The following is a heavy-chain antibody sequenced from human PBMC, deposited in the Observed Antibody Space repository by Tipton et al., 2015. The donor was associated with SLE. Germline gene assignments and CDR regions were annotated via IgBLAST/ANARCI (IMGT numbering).Heavy chain of an antibody. J-gene: IGHJ4*02. V-gene: IGHV3-NL1*01. CDR2: IYSGGST. Sequence: SLRLSCAASGFTFSTFGMHWVRQVPGKGLEWVAVIYSGGSTYYADSVKGRFTISRDNSKNTLYLQMNSLRAEDTAVYYCARDRGSSWFFFNYWGQGPLVTVSS. CDR3: ARDRGSSWFFFNY. CDR1: GFTFSTFG. D-gene: IGHD6-13*01.